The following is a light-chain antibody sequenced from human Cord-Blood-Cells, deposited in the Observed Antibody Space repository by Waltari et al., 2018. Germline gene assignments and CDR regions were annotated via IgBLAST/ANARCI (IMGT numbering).Light chain of an antibody. CDR3: QQYDNLPLT. CDR2: VAS. CDR1: QDISNY. V-gene: IGKV1-33*01. J-gene: IGKJ4*01. Sequence: DIQMTQSPSSLSASVGDRVTITCQASQDISNYLNWYQQKPWKAPKLLIYVASNLETGVPSRFSGSGSGTDFTFTISSLQPEDIATYYCQQYDNLPLTFGGGTKVEIK.